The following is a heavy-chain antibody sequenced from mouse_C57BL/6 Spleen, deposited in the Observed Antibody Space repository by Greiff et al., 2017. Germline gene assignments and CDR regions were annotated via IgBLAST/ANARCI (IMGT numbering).Heavy chain of an antibody. Sequence: LQQSGGGLVQPGGSMKLSCAASGFTFSDAWMDWVRQSPEKGLEWVAEIRNKANNHATYYAESVKGRFTISRDDSKSSVYLQMNSLRAEDTGIYYCTRRDDGYYVPYAMDYWGQGTSVTVSS. CDR3: TRRDDGYYVPYAMDY. J-gene: IGHJ4*01. D-gene: IGHD2-3*01. V-gene: IGHV6-6*01. CDR2: IRNKANNHAT. CDR1: GFTFSDAW.